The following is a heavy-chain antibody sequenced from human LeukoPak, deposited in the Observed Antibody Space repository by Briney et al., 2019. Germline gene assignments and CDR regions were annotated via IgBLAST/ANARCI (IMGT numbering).Heavy chain of an antibody. CDR2: ISAYNGNT. CDR3: ARDKLLWFGELSGFDY. V-gene: IGHV1-18*01. Sequence: GASVKVSCKASGYTFTSYGISWVRQAPGQGIERMGWISAYNGNTNYAQKLQGRVTMTTDTSTSTAYMELRSLRSDDTAVYYCARDKLLWFGELSGFDYWGQGTLVTVSS. D-gene: IGHD3-10*01. J-gene: IGHJ4*02. CDR1: GYTFTSYG.